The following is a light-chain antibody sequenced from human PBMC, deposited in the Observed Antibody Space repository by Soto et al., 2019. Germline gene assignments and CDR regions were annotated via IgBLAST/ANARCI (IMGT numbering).Light chain of an antibody. Sequence: QSVLTQPASVSGSPGQSITISCTGTSSDLGSYNYASWYRQHPGKAPKVLLYEVNNRPSGVSNRFSGSKSGNTASLTISGLQAEDEADYYCSAYTGSTLVFGGGTKVTVL. V-gene: IGLV2-14*03. J-gene: IGLJ3*02. CDR1: SSDLGSYNY. CDR3: SAYTGSTLV. CDR2: EVN.